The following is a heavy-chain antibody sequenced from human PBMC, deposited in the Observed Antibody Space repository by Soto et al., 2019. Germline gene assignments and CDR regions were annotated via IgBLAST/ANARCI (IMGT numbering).Heavy chain of an antibody. CDR2: IYPGDSDT. V-gene: IGHV5-51*01. D-gene: IGHD3-16*01. J-gene: IGHJ6*02. CDR1: GYRFSSYW. Sequence: GESLKISCKGSGYRFSSYWIAWVRQTPGKGLEWMGIIYPGDSDTRYSPSFEGQVTMSADKSSSTAYLQWSSLKASDTAMYYCARQGSNGAYYYYGMDVWGQGTTVTGS. CDR3: ARQGSNGAYYYYGMDV.